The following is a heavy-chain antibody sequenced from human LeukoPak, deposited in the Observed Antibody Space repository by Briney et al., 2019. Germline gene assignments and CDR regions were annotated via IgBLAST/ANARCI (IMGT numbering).Heavy chain of an antibody. CDR1: GFTFTLYV. D-gene: IGHD5-24*01. Sequence: GGSLRLSCAASGFTFTLYVMSWVRQAPGKGLEWVSSITGSGGSTYYADSVKGRLTISRGNSKNTLYLQLSSLRAEDTAVYYCAREMATIRGQGTLVTVSS. CDR2: ITGSGGST. J-gene: IGHJ4*02. V-gene: IGHV3-23*01. CDR3: AREMATI.